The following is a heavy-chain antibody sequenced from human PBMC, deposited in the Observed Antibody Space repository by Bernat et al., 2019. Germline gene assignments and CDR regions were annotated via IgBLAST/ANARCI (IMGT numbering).Heavy chain of an antibody. CDR2: INPTSGGT. CDR1: GYTFTGYY. J-gene: IGHJ6*02. V-gene: IGHV1-2*04. Sequence: QVQLVQSGAEVKKPGASVKVSCKASGYTFTGYYMHWVRQAPGQGLEWMGWINPTSGGTNYAQKFQGWVTMTRNTSISTAYTELSRLRSDDTAVYYCARGGWLQLAYYYYGMDVWGQGTTVTVSS. D-gene: IGHD5-24*01. CDR3: ARGGWLQLAYYYYGMDV.